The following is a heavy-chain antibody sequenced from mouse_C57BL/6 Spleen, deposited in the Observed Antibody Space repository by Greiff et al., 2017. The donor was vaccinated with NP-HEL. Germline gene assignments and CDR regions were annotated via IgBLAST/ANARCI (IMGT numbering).Heavy chain of an antibody. CDR1: GFTFSSYA. Sequence: EVMLVESGGGLVKPGGSLKLSCAASGFTFSSYAMSWVRQTPEKRLEWVATISDGGSYTYYPDNVKGRFTISRDNAKNNLYLQMSHLKSEDTAMYYCARDGVLRHYFDYWGQGTTLTVSS. CDR3: ARDGVLRHYFDY. V-gene: IGHV5-4*01. D-gene: IGHD1-2*01. J-gene: IGHJ2*01. CDR2: ISDGGSYT.